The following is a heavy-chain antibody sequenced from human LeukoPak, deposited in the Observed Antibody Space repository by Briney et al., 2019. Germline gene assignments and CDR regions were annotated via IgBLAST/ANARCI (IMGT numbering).Heavy chain of an antibody. V-gene: IGHV3-30*04. J-gene: IGHJ3*02. Sequence: GGSLRLSCAASGFTFSSYAMHWVRQAPGKGLEWEAVISYDGSNKYYADSVKGRFTISRDNSKNTLYLQMNSLRAGDTAVYYCARSSSYRGPKGAFDIWGQGTMVTVSS. CDR3: ARSSSYRGPKGAFDI. D-gene: IGHD3-10*01. CDR1: GFTFSSYA. CDR2: ISYDGSNK.